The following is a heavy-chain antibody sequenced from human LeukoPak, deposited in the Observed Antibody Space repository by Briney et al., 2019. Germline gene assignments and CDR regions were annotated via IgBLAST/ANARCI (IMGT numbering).Heavy chain of an antibody. Sequence: PSETLSLTCAVYGGSFSGYYWSWIRQPPGKGLEWIGEINHSGSTNYNPSLKSRVTISVDKSKNQFSLKLSSVTAADTAMFYCARGLGPGNWFDPWGQGTLVTVSS. V-gene: IGHV4-34*01. CDR2: INHSGST. J-gene: IGHJ5*02. CDR1: GGSFSGYY. CDR3: ARGLGPGNWFDP. D-gene: IGHD3-10*01.